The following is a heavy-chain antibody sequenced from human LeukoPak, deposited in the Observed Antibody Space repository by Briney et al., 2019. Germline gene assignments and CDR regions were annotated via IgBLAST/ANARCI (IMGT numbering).Heavy chain of an antibody. J-gene: IGHJ5*02. CDR3: ARGTYIVARLGSWFDP. Sequence: GGSLRLSCAASGFTLSSYDMHWVRQATGKGLEWVSAIGTAGGTYYPGSVKGRFTISRDNAKNSLYLQMNSLRAEDTAVYYCARGTYIVARLGSWFDPWGQGTLVTVSS. CDR1: GFTLSSYD. CDR2: IGTAGGT. V-gene: IGHV3-13*01. D-gene: IGHD5-12*01.